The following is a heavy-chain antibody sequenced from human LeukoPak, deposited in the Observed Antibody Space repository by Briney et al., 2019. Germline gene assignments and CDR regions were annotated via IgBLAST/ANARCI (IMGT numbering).Heavy chain of an antibody. CDR3: ARGPHIVGATTRFDP. V-gene: IGHV1-46*03. CDR2: INPSGGST. CDR1: GYTFTSYY. D-gene: IGHD1-26*01. Sequence: ASVKVSCKASGYTFTSYYMHWVRQAPGQGLEWMGIINPSGGSTSYAQKFQGRVTMTRDTSTSTVYMELSSLRSEDTAVYYCARGPHIVGATTRFDPWGQGTLVTVSS. J-gene: IGHJ5*02.